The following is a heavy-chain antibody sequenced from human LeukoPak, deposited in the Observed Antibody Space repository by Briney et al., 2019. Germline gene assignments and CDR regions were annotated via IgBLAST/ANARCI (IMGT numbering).Heavy chain of an antibody. CDR2: ISSDGSVI. CDR1: GFTFSNYA. CDR3: ARAGGDSSGYYSPRRRYFDY. V-gene: IGHV3-30*07. J-gene: IGHJ4*02. Sequence: GRSLRLSCAASGFTFSNYAIHWVRQVPGRGLEWVALISSDGSVIYDADSVKGRFAISRDNSKNTLYLQMNSLRAEDTAVYYCARAGGDSSGYYSPRRRYFDYWGQGTLVTVSS. D-gene: IGHD3-22*01.